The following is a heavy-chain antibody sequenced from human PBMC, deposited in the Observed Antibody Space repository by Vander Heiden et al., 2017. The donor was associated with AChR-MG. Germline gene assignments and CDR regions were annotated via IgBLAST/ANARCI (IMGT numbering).Heavy chain of an antibody. D-gene: IGHD6-13*01. Sequence: EVQLVESGGGLVQPGRSLRLSCAASGFTFDDYAMHLVRQAPGKGMEWVSGIIWNSGSIGYADSVKGRFTISRDNAKNSLYLQMNSLRPEDTALYYCAKDRDFGSWSCFDNWGQGTLVTVSS. CDR1: GFTFDDYA. J-gene: IGHJ4*02. V-gene: IGHV3-9*01. CDR3: AKDRDFGSWSCFDN. CDR2: IIWNSGSI.